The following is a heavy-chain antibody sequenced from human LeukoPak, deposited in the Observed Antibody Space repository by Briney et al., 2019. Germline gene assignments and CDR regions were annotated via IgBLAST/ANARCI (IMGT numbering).Heavy chain of an antibody. Sequence: ASVKVSCKASGYTFTSYGISWLRQAPGQGLEWVGWISAYNGNTNYAQKLQGRVTMTTDTSTSTAYMELRSLRSDDTAVYYCARKRPYGDSDYWGQGTLVTVSS. CDR3: ARKRPYGDSDY. CDR2: ISAYNGNT. CDR1: GYTFTSYG. J-gene: IGHJ4*02. V-gene: IGHV1-18*01. D-gene: IGHD4-17*01.